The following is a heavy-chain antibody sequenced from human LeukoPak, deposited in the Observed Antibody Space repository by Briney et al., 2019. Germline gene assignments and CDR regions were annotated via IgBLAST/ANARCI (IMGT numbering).Heavy chain of an antibody. D-gene: IGHD5-12*01. J-gene: IGHJ5*02. CDR1: GYTSTSYY. V-gene: IGHV1-46*01. CDR3: ARASRVYGGYQP. Sequence: ASVKVSCKASGYTSTSYYMHWVRQAPGQGLEWMGIINPSGGSTSYAQKFQGRVTMTRDTSTSTVYMELSSLRSEDTAVYYCARASRVYGGYQPWGQGTLVTVSS. CDR2: INPSGGST.